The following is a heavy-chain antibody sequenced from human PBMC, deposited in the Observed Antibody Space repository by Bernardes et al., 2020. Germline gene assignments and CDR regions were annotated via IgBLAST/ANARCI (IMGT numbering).Heavy chain of an antibody. J-gene: IGHJ5*02. CDR2: TSHSGTT. V-gene: IGHV4-39*01. CDR3: ARHEYGGGRDRLDP. CDR1: GDSIITSRYF. D-gene: IGHD2-21*01. Sequence: SETLSLTCTVSGDSIITSRYFWGWVRQAPGKGLEWVGCTSHSGTTYYNPSIRRPITMSVDTSKNQLSLTLSSVTAAGTGMYYCARHEYGGGRDRLDPWGQGTPVIVSS.